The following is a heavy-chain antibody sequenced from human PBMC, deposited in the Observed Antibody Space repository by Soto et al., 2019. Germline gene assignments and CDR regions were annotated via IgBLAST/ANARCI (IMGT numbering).Heavy chain of an antibody. CDR2: ISCSGVST. Sequence: GGSLRLSFAASGFTFSSNAMSWVRQAPGKGLEWVSAISCSGVSTYYADSVKGRFTISRDNSINTLFLQMNRLRAEDTAVYHCATYPVDGGLXWGQATVVTVSX. CDR1: GFTFSSNA. CDR3: ATYPVDGGLX. J-gene: IGHJ4*02. D-gene: IGHD4-17*01. V-gene: IGHV3-23*01.